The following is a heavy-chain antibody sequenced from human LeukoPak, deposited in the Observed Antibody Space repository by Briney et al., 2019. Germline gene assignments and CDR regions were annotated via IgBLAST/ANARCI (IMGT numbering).Heavy chain of an antibody. CDR2: ISWNSGSI. V-gene: IGHV3-9*01. J-gene: IGHJ3*02. Sequence: PGGSLRLSCAASGFTFDDYAIHWVRQAPGKGLERVSGISWNSGSIGYADSVKGRFTISRDNAKNSLYLQMNSLRAEDTALYYCAMERRYAVDIWGPGTMVTVSS. CDR1: GFTFDDYA. CDR3: AMERRYAVDI. D-gene: IGHD1-1*01.